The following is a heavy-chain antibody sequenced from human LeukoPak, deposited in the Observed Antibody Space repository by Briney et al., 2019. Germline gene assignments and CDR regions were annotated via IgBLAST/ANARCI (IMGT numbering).Heavy chain of an antibody. J-gene: IGHJ4*02. CDR2: ISAYNGNT. CDR1: GYTFTSYG. CDR3: ARVYYDSSGRYPSYYFDY. D-gene: IGHD3-22*01. V-gene: IGHV1-18*01. Sequence: VSVKVSCKASGYTFTSYGISWVRQAPGQGLEWMGWISAYNGNTNYAQKLQGRVTMTTDTSTSTAYMELRSLRSDDTAVYYCARVYYDSSGRYPSYYFDYWGQGTLVTVSS.